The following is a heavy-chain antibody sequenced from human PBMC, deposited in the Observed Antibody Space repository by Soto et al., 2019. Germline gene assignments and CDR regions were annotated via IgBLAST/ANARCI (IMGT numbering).Heavy chain of an antibody. Sequence: QVQLRESGPGLVKPSETLSLTCSVSGDSVSSYYWSWIRQPAGKGPEWIGRIYTGGSTNYNPSLKSRATMSVDTSKNQFSLRLTSVTAADTAVYYCARASVGPPGGGSWTMPFDSWGRGTLVTVSS. D-gene: IGHD2-15*01. CDR3: ARASVGPPGGGSWTMPFDS. CDR2: IYTGGST. CDR1: GDSVSSYY. J-gene: IGHJ4*02. V-gene: IGHV4-4*07.